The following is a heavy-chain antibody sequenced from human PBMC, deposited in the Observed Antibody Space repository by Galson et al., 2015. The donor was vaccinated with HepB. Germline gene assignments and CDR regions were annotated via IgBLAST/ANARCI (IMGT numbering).Heavy chain of an antibody. CDR3: ARQAVAGITDYYYYGMDV. Sequence: QSGAEVKKPGESLKISCKGSGYSFTSYWIGWVRQMPGKGLEWMGIIYPGDSDTRYGPSFQGQVTISADKSISTAYLQWSSLKASDTAMYYCARQAVAGITDYYYYGMDVWGQGTTVTVSS. D-gene: IGHD6-19*01. CDR1: GYSFTSYW. CDR2: IYPGDSDT. V-gene: IGHV5-51*01. J-gene: IGHJ6*02.